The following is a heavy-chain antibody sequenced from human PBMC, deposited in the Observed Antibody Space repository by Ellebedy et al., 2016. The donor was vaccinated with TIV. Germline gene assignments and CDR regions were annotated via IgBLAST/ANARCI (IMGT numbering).Heavy chain of an antibody. CDR1: GYTFTDYD. CDR3: ARGRGYYDSKSYYKGHDY. J-gene: IGHJ4*02. CDR2: MNPNSGNT. D-gene: IGHD3-10*01. V-gene: IGHV1-8*01. Sequence: AASVKVSCKASGYTFTDYDIYWVRQATGQGLEWMGWMNPNSGNTGHAQNFQGRVTMTRNTSISTAYMELSSLRSEDTAVYYCARGRGYYDSKSYYKGHDYWGQGTLVTVSS.